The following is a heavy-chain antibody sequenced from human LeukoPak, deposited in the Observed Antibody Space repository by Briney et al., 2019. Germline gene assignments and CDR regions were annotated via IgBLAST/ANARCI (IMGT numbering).Heavy chain of an antibody. V-gene: IGHV3-9*01. CDR3: AKDYYKYCSSTSCYLFDY. J-gene: IGHJ4*02. D-gene: IGHD2-2*01. CDR1: GFTFDDYA. Sequence: GGSLRLSCAASGFTFDDYAMHWVRHAPGKGLEWVSGISWNSGSIVYADSVKGRFTISRDNAKNSLYLQMNSLRAEDTALYYCAKDYYKYCSSTSCYLFDYWGQGTLVTVSS. CDR2: ISWNSGSI.